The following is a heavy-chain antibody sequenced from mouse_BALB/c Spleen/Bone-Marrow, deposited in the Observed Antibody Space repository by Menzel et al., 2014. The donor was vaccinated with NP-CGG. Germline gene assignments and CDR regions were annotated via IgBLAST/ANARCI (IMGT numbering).Heavy chain of an antibody. CDR1: GFTFSRYG. D-gene: IGHD2-10*01. CDR2: INSDGGST. J-gene: IGHJ3*01. CDR3: ARAYY. V-gene: IGHV5-6-3*01. Sequence: EVMLVESGGGLVQFGGSLKLSRAASGFTFSRYGMSWVRQTPDKRLELVAIINSDGGSTYYPDSVKGRFTISRDNAKNALYLQMSSLKSEDTAMYYCARAYYWGQGTLVTVSA.